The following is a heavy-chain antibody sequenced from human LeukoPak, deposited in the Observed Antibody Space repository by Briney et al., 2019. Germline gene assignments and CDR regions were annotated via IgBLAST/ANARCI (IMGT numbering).Heavy chain of an antibody. Sequence: ASVKVSCKASGYTFTSYGISWVRHAPGQGLGWMGWISAYIGNTNYAQKLQGRVTMTTDTSTSTAYMELRSLRSDDTAVYYCARTAIGENWFDPWGQGTLVTVSS. J-gene: IGHJ5*02. CDR2: ISAYIGNT. D-gene: IGHD2-21*02. CDR3: ARTAIGENWFDP. V-gene: IGHV1-18*01. CDR1: GYTFTSYG.